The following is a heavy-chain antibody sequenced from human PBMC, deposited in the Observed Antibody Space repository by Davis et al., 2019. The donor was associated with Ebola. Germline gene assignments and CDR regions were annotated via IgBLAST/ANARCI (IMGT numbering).Heavy chain of an antibody. J-gene: IGHJ4*02. CDR1: GFVFSKYV. CDR3: TRGLRNLYIDY. V-gene: IGHV3-23*01. Sequence: GGSLRLSCAASGFVFSKYVMTWVRQAPGKGLEWVATISGNGGTDSTDSVKGRFTISRDNAETSVYLQMNSLRADDTALYYCTRGLRNLYIDYWGQGTLVTVSS. CDR2: ISGNGGT. D-gene: IGHD2-21*02.